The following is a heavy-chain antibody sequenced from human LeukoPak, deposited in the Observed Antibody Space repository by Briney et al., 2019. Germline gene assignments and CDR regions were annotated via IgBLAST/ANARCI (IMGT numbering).Heavy chain of an antibody. CDR2: IYSGGST. D-gene: IGHD4-17*01. J-gene: IGHJ4*02. V-gene: IGHV3-53*04. CDR3: ARDLYRYSVTSDRPEDY. CDR1: GFTVSSNY. Sequence: GGSLRLSCAASGFTVSSNYMSWVRQAPGKGLEWVSVIYSGGSTYYADSVKGRFTISRHNSKNTLCLQMNSLRAEDTAVYYCARDLYRYSVTSDRPEDYWGQGTLVTVSS.